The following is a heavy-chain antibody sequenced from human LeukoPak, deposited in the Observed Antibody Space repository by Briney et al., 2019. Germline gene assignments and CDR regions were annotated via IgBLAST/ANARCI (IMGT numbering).Heavy chain of an antibody. V-gene: IGHV4-30-4*08. CDR3: ARVENDFWSGRFPDY. CDR1: GGSISSGDYY. J-gene: IGHJ4*02. CDR2: IYYSGST. D-gene: IGHD3-3*01. Sequence: PSETLSLTCTVSGGSISSGDYYWSWIRQPPGKGLEWIGYIYYSGSTYYNPSLKSRVTISVDTSKNQFSLKLSSVTAADTAVYYCARVENDFWSGRFPDYWGQGTLVTVSS.